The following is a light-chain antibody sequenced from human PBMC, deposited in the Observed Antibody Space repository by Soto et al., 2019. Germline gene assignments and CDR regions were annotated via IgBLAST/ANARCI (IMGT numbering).Light chain of an antibody. J-gene: IGKJ1*01. V-gene: IGKV1-39*01. CDR2: GAS. CDR3: QQSSNTPQT. Sequence: DIQMTQSPSSLSASVGDRVIITCRASQNINTYLNWYQRKPGKAPNLLIYGASILQSGVPSRFSGSGSGTDFTLTISSLHPEDFATYYCQQSSNTPQTFGHGTKVEVK. CDR1: QNINTY.